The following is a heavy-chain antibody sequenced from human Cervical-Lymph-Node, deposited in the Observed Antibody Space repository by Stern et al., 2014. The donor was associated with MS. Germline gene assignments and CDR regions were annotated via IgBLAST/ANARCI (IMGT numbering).Heavy chain of an antibody. CDR3: ARQTTAWASDV. J-gene: IGHJ4*02. D-gene: IGHD1-14*01. CDR1: GYKISIYW. V-gene: IGHV5-51*01. Sequence: EVQLVESGAELIRPGESLKISCKGSGYKISIYWIAWVRQMPGKGLEWMLIIYPVDSETSYSPSFQGQVTMSADKSTSTACLQWSSLNASDTAMYFCARQTTAWASDVWGQGTLVTVSS. CDR2: IYPVDSET.